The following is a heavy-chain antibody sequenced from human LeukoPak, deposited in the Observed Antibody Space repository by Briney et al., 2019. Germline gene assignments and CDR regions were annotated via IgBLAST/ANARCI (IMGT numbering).Heavy chain of an antibody. CDR3: AREWVYYDSSGYTNWFDP. V-gene: IGHV1-2*02. CDR2: INPNSGGA. D-gene: IGHD3-22*01. J-gene: IGHJ5*02. CDR1: GYTFTGYY. Sequence: ASVKVSCKASGYTFTGYYMHWVRQAPGQGLEWMGWINPNSGGANYAQKFQGRVTMTRDESTSTAYMELSSLRSEDTAVYYCAREWVYYDSSGYTNWFDPWGQGTLVTVSS.